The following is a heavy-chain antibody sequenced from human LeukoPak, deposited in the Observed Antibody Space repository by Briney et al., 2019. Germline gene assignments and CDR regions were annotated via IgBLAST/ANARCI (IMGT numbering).Heavy chain of an antibody. D-gene: IGHD1-26*01. CDR1: GFTFDDYG. CDR2: INWNGGNT. Sequence: SGGSLRLSCAASGFTFDDYGMGWVRQGPGKGLEWVSGINWNGGNTGYADSVKGRFTIFRDNAKNSLYLEMDSLRVEDTALYYCARTSDGNWFDPWGQGTLVTVSS. V-gene: IGHV3-20*04. J-gene: IGHJ5*02. CDR3: ARTSDGNWFDP.